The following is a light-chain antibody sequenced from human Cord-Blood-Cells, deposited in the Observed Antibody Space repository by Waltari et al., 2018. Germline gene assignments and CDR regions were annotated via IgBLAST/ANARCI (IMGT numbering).Light chain of an antibody. CDR1: SSNIGAGYD. J-gene: IGLJ3*02. Sequence: QSVLTQPPSVSGAPGQRVTISCTGSSSNIGAGYDVHWYQQLPGTAPKLLIYGNSTRPSVVPDRFSGSKSGPSASLAISGLQAEDESDYYCQSYDSSLSGSVFGGGTKLTVL. CDR3: QSYDSSLSGSV. CDR2: GNS. V-gene: IGLV1-40*01.